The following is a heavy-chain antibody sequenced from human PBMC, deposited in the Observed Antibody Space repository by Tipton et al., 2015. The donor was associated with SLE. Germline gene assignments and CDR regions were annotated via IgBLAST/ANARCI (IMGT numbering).Heavy chain of an antibody. Sequence: TLSLTCSVSGVSISTSRYFWGWIRQPPGKGLEWIGSLAHSGSSSYNPSLKGRVTISLDTSKNEFYLKLTSVTAADTAVYYCARLEYSGYDGPLYWGQGTLVTVSS. CDR3: ARLEYSGYDGPLY. CDR2: LAHSGSS. V-gene: IGHV4-39*07. CDR1: GVSISTSRYF. J-gene: IGHJ4*02. D-gene: IGHD5-12*01.